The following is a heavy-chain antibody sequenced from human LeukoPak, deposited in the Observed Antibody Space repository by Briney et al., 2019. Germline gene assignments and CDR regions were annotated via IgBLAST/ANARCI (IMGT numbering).Heavy chain of an antibody. V-gene: IGHV1-18*01. CDR1: GYTFTSYG. J-gene: IGHJ5*02. D-gene: IGHD2-2*01. Sequence: ASVKVSCKASGYTFTSYGISWVRQAPGQGLEWMGWISAYNGNTNYAQKLQGRVTMTTDTSTSTAYMEMRSLRSDDTAVYYCARDIVVVPAANEALGNWFDPWGQGTLVTASS. CDR3: ARDIVVVPAANEALGNWFDP. CDR2: ISAYNGNT.